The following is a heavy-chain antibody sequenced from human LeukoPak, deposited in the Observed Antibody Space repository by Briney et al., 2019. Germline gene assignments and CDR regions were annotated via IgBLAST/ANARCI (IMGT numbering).Heavy chain of an antibody. D-gene: IGHD1-26*01. V-gene: IGHV1-2*02. CDR3: ARDSGLGPTWHPFDH. Sequence: ASVKVSCKASGYNYTDYYIHWVRQAPGQGLEWMGWINPKSGGTNYAQKFRGRVTMTRDTSISTAYMELSGLRSDDTAVYYCARDSGLGPTWHPFDHWGQGTPVTVSS. CDR2: INPKSGGT. CDR1: GYNYTDYY. J-gene: IGHJ4*02.